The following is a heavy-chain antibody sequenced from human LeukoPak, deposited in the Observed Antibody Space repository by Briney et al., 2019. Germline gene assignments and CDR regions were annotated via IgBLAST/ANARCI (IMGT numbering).Heavy chain of an antibody. J-gene: IGHJ3*02. D-gene: IGHD2-8*01. CDR2: INPSGGST. CDR3: ARPLAPVMLNAFDI. Sequence: ASVKVSCKASGYTFTNYYIHWVRQAPGQGLEWMGIINPSGGSTDYAQKFQGRVTVTRDTSTSTVYMELSSLRSGDTAVYYCARPLAPVMLNAFDIWGQGTMVTVSS. V-gene: IGHV1-46*01. CDR1: GYTFTNYY.